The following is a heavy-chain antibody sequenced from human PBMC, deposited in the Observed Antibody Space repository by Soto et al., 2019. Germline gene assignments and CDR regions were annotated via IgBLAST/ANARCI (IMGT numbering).Heavy chain of an antibody. D-gene: IGHD3-10*01. J-gene: IGHJ1*01. CDR3: ARRLSYYYGSGSYYVQDFQH. Sequence: PSETLSLTCAVYGGSFSGYYWSWIRQPPGKGLEWIGEINHSGSTNYNPSLKSRVTISVDTSKNQFSMKLSSVTAADTAVYYCARRLSYYYGSGSYYVQDFQHWGQGTLVTVSS. V-gene: IGHV4-34*01. CDR2: INHSGST. CDR1: GGSFSGYY.